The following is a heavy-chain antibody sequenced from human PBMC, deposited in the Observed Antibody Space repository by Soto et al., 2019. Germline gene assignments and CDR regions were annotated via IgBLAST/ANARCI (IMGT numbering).Heavy chain of an antibody. V-gene: IGHV3-23*01. CDR2: ISGSSST. Sequence: GGSLRLSCAASGFTFSSYAMSWVRQAPGKGLEWVSLISGSSSTYYADSVKGRFTISRDNSKNTLHLQMNSLRVEDTAVYYCARKIIGIYGMDVWGQGTTVTVSS. CDR3: ARKIIGIYGMDV. J-gene: IGHJ6*02. CDR1: GFTFSSYA. D-gene: IGHD3-3*02.